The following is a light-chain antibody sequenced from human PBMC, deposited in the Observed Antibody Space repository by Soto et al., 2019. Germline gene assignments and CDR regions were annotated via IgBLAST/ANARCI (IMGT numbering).Light chain of an antibody. J-gene: IGKJ5*01. V-gene: IGKV3-11*01. CDR2: DAS. CDR1: QIVSSY. CDR3: QQRSNWPPIT. Sequence: EIVLTQSPATLSLSPGERCPLSCLASQIVSSYLAWYQQKPGQAPRLLIYDASNRATGIPARFSGSGSGTDFTLTISSLEPEDFAVHYCQQRSNWPPITVGPGTRLEIK.